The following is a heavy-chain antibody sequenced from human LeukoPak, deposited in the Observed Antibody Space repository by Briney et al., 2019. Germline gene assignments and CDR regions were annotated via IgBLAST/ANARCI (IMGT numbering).Heavy chain of an antibody. CDR1: GYTFTSYD. J-gene: IGHJ5*02. V-gene: IGHV1-8*01. CDR3: ARGASKYDFWSGYQPNWFDP. D-gene: IGHD3-3*01. CDR2: MNPNSGNT. Sequence: ASVKVSCKASGYTFTSYDINWVRQATGQGLEWKGWMNPNSGNTGYAQKFQGRVTMTRNTSISTAYMELSSLRSEDTAVYYCARGASKYDFWSGYQPNWFDPWGQGTLVTVSS.